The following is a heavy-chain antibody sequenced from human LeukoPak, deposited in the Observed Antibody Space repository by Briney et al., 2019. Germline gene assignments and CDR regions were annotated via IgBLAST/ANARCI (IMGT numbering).Heavy chain of an antibody. V-gene: IGHV3-21*01. CDR3: ARDFPDYYDSSGYPTYAFDI. Sequence: GGSLRLSCAASGFTFSSYSMNWVRQAPGKGLEWVSSISSSSSYIYYADSVKGRFTISRDNAKNSLYLQMNSLRAEDTAVYYCARDFPDYYDSSGYPTYAFDIWGQGTMVTVSS. CDR2: ISSSSSYI. J-gene: IGHJ3*02. CDR1: GFTFSSYS. D-gene: IGHD3-22*01.